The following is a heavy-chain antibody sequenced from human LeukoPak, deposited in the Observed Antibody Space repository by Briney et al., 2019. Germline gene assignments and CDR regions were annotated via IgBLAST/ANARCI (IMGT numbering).Heavy chain of an antibody. CDR3: AKGLVGSSIADFFDY. J-gene: IGHJ4*02. CDR2: ISWNSGSI. V-gene: IGHV3-9*03. D-gene: IGHD6-6*01. Sequence: GGSLRLSCAASGFTFDDYAMHWVRQAPGKGLEWVSGISWNSGSIGYADSVKGRFTIPRDNAENSLYLQMNSLRGEDMALYYCAKGLVGSSIADFFDYWGQGILVTVSS. CDR1: GFTFDDYA.